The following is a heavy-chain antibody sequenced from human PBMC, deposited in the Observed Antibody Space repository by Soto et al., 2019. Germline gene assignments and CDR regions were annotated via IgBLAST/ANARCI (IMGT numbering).Heavy chain of an antibody. V-gene: IGHV3-21*01. CDR1: GFTFSSYS. CDR2: ISSNSSYI. Sequence: GGSLRLSCAASGFTFSSYSMNWVRQAPGKGLEWVSSISSNSSYIYYADSVKGRFTISRDNAKNSLYLQMNSLRAEDTAVYYCARGVDTAMVRYYYGMDVWGQGTTVTVSS. CDR3: ARGVDTAMVRYYYGMDV. J-gene: IGHJ6*02. D-gene: IGHD5-18*01.